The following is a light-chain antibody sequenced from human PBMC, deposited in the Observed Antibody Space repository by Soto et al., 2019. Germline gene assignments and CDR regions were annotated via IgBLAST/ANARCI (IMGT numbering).Light chain of an antibody. V-gene: IGKV3-20*01. J-gene: IGKJ5*01. Sequence: EIVLTHSPGTLSLSPCERATLSFRASQTLSNSFIAWYQQKPGQATRLLMYGASDRATGPPGRFSGSGSGTDFTLTISGLEPEDSAVYYCQQFDDSVTFGQGTRLEIK. CDR2: GAS. CDR1: QTLSNSF. CDR3: QQFDDSVT.